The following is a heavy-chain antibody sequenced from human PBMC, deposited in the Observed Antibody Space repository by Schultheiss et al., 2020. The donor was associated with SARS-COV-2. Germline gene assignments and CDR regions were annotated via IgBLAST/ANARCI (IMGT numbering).Heavy chain of an antibody. D-gene: IGHD2-8*02. CDR2: IYTSGST. J-gene: IGHJ4*02. CDR1: GGSISSGSYY. V-gene: IGHV4-61*02. CDR3: ARAPYCTGGICYSDY. Sequence: SETLSLTCTVSGGSISSGSYYWSWIRQPAGKGLEWIGRIYTSGSTNYNPSLKSRVTISVDTSKNQFSLKLSSVTAADTAVYFCARAPYCTGGICYSDYWGQGTLVTVSS.